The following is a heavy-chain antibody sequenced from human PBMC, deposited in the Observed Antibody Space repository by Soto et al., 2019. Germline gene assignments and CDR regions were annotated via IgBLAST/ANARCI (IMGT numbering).Heavy chain of an antibody. CDR3: ARRAVAGNFDY. J-gene: IGHJ4*02. CDR1: GYTFTSYY. V-gene: IGHV1-46*01. D-gene: IGHD6-19*01. CDR2: INPSGGGT. Sequence: ASVKVSCKASGYTFTSYYMHWVRQAPGQGLEWMGIINPSGGGTSYAQKFQGRVTMTRDTSTSTVYMELSSLRAEDTAMYYCARRAVAGNFDYWGQGTLVTISS.